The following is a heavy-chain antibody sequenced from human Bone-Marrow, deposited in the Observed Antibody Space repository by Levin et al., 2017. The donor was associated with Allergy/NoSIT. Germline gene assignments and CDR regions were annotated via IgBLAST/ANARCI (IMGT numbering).Heavy chain of an antibody. CDR1: GGSISSGGYS. CDR3: ARDRFLGMG. D-gene: IGHD1-26*01. CDR2: IFHSGST. J-gene: IGHJ4*02. V-gene: IGHV4-30-2*01. Sequence: SETLSLTCAVSGGSISSGGYSWSWIRQPPGKGLEWIGYIFHSGSTSYNPSLKSRVTISVDRSKNQFSLKLSSVTAAGTAVYYGARDRFLGMGWGQGNLVTVSS.